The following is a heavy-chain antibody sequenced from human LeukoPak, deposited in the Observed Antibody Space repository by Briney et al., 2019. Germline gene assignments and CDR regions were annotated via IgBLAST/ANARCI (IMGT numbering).Heavy chain of an antibody. CDR1: GYSISSGYY. J-gene: IGHJ3*02. CDR2: IYHSGST. V-gene: IGHV4-38-2*02. CDR3: ARITMIVGDAFDI. Sequence: SETLSLTCTVSGYSISSGYYWGWIRQPPGKGLEWIGSIYHSGSTYYNPSLKSRVTISVDTSKNQFSLKLSSVTAADTAVYYCARITMIVGDAFDIWGQGTMVTVSS. D-gene: IGHD3-22*01.